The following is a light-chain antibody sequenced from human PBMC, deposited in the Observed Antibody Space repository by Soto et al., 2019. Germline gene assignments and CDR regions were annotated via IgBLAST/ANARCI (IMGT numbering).Light chain of an antibody. CDR3: QEYSKSINT. Sequence: EIVLTQSPGTLSLSPGEGATLSCRASQTVSNNYLAWYQQKHGQAPRLLIYGASSRATGIPDRFSGSGSGTDFTLTISRLEPEDIATYYCQEYSKSINTFGQETKVEMK. CDR1: QTVSNNY. J-gene: IGKJ1*01. CDR2: GAS. V-gene: IGKV3-20*01.